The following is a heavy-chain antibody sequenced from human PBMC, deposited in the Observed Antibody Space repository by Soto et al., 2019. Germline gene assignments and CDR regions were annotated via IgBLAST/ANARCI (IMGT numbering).Heavy chain of an antibody. Sequence: GGPLRLSCAASGFTFSRYWMSWVRQAPGKGLEWVSAISGSGGSTYYADSVKGRFTISRDNSKNTLYLQMNSLRAEDTAVYYCAKSTVLRFLEWLADWFDPWGQGTLVTVSS. J-gene: IGHJ5*02. CDR2: ISGSGGST. D-gene: IGHD3-3*01. CDR1: GFTFSRYW. CDR3: AKSTVLRFLEWLADWFDP. V-gene: IGHV3-23*01.